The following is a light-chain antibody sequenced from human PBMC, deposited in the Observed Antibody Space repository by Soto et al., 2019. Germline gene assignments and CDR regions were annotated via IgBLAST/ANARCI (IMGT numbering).Light chain of an antibody. CDR3: SSYTSSSTYV. CDR2: EVS. J-gene: IGLJ1*01. CDR1: SSDVGGHNY. V-gene: IGLV2-14*01. Sequence: ALTQPASVSGSPGQSITISCTGTSSDVGGHNYVSWYQQHPGKAPKLMIYEVSSRPSGVSNRFSGSKSGNTASLTISGLQAEDEADYYCSSYTSSSTYVFGTGTKVTVL.